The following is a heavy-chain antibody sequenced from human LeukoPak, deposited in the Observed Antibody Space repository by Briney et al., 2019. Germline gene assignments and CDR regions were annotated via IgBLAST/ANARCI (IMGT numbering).Heavy chain of an antibody. CDR3: AREVVDYYDSSGSGWFDP. CDR2: IYYGGST. CDR1: GGSISSHY. D-gene: IGHD3-22*01. V-gene: IGHV4-59*11. J-gene: IGHJ5*02. Sequence: SETLSLTCTVSGGSISSHYWSWIRQPPGKGLEWIGYIYYGGSTNYNPSLKSRVTISVDTSKNQFSLKLSSVTAADTAVYYCAREVVDYYDSSGSGWFDPWGQGTLVTVSS.